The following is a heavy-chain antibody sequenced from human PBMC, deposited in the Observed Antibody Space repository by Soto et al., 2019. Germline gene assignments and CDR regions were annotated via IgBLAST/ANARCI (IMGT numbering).Heavy chain of an antibody. D-gene: IGHD4-17*01. CDR2: ISSSSSYI. Sequence: EVQLVESGGGLVKPGGSLRLSCAASGFTFSSYSMNWVRQAPGKGLEWVSSISSSSSYIYYSDSVKGRFTISRDNAKNSLYLQMNSLRAEDTAVYYCARTDYGDYIYYYYGVDVWGQGTTVTVSS. V-gene: IGHV3-21*01. J-gene: IGHJ6*02. CDR3: ARTDYGDYIYYYYGVDV. CDR1: GFTFSSYS.